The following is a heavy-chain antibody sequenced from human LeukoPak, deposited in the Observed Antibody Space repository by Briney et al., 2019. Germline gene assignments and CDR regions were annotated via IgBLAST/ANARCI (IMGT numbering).Heavy chain of an antibody. Sequence: RSETLSLTCTVSGGSISSYYWSWLRQPPGKGLEWIGYIYYSGSTNYNPSLKSRVTISVDTSKNQFSLKLSSVTAADTAVYYCARGRGATTPFDYWGQGTLVTVSS. D-gene: IGHD5-12*01. J-gene: IGHJ4*02. CDR1: GGSISSYY. CDR3: ARGRGATTPFDY. V-gene: IGHV4-59*08. CDR2: IYYSGST.